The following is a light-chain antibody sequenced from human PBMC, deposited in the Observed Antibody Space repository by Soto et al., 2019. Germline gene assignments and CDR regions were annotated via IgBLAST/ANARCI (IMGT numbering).Light chain of an antibody. J-gene: IGKJ1*01. V-gene: IGKV2-28*01. CDR1: QSLLHSNGFEY. CDR2: LAF. Sequence: DIVMTQSPLSLPVTPGEPASISCRSSQSLLHSNGFEYLDWYMQKPGQSPQLLIYLAFNRASGVPERFSGSGSGTDFTLKISRVEAEDVGVYYCMQALQTPTFGQGTKVEIK. CDR3: MQALQTPT.